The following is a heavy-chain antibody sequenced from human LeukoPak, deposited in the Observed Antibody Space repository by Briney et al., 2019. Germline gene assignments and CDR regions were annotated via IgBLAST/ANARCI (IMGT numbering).Heavy chain of an antibody. CDR1: GFTFSSYG. J-gene: IGHJ5*02. Sequence: GGSLRLSCAASGFTFSSYGMHWVRQAPGKGLEWVAVISNDGSNKYYADSVKGRFTISRDNSKNTLYLQMNSLRAEDTAVYYCAKDTGGSGSSNWFDPWGLGTLVTVSS. D-gene: IGHD5-12*01. V-gene: IGHV3-30*18. CDR3: AKDTGGSGSSNWFDP. CDR2: ISNDGSNK.